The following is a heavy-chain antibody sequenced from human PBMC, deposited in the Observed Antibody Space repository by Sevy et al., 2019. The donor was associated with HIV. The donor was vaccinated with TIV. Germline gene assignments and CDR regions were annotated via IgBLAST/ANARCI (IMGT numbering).Heavy chain of an antibody. CDR2: INPSGGST. Sequence: ASVKVSCKASGYTFTNYYIHWMRQAPGQGLEWMGIINPSGGSTSYAQKFQGRVTMTRDTSTSTVYMELSSLRSEDTAVYYCAIDSTVITVFQYWGQGTLVTVSS. CDR3: AIDSTVITVFQY. V-gene: IGHV1-46*01. CDR1: GYTFTNYY. J-gene: IGHJ4*02. D-gene: IGHD1-20*01.